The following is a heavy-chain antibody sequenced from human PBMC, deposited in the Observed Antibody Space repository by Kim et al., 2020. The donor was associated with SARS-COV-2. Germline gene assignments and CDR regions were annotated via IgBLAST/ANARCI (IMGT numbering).Heavy chain of an antibody. J-gene: IGHJ6*03. V-gene: IGHV3-73*01. CDR2: ISSKSRNYAT. D-gene: IGHD2-15*01. CDR1: GFDFSGSV. Sequence: GGSLRLSCATSGFDFSGSVIHWVRQASGQGLEWIGRISSKSRNYATGYAATVRGRFTLSRDDANKTAFLQMNSLRVDDTAVYYCARLVASGESGYSPYYMDAWGKGTTVTVSS. CDR3: ARLVASGESGYSPYYMDA.